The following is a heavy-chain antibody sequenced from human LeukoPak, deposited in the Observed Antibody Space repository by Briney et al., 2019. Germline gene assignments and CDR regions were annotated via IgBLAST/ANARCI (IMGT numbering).Heavy chain of an antibody. CDR3: ARDSETETGWYYYGMDV. D-gene: IGHD1-1*01. CDR2: IYSGGST. J-gene: IGHJ6*02. V-gene: IGHV3-53*01. Sequence: PGGSLRLSCAASGFTVSRNYMNWVRQAPGKGLEWVSVIYSGGSTYYADSVKGRFTITRDNSKNTVYLQMNSLRAEDTAVYYCARDSETETGWYYYGMDVWGQGTTVTVSS. CDR1: GFTVSRNY.